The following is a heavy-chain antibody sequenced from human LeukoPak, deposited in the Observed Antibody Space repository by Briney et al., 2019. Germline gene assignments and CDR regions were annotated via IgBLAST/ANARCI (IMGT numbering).Heavy chain of an antibody. CDR1: GYTFITYG. D-gene: IGHD1-20*01. CDR2: ISPYNGNT. J-gene: IGHJ4*02. Sequence: ASVKVSCKASGYTFITYGVSWVRQAPGQGLEWMGWISPYNGNTNYAQKLQGRVTMTTDTSTSTAYMELRSLRSDDTAVYYCARDRYNWNDAGEPDYWGQGTLVTVSS. CDR3: ARDRYNWNDAGEPDY. V-gene: IGHV1-18*01.